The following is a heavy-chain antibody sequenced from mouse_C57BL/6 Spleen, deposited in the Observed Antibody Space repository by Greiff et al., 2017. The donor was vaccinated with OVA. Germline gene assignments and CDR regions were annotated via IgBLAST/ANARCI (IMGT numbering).Heavy chain of an antibody. CDR2: ISYDGSN. J-gene: IGHJ2*01. CDR3: ARGEVYYSNFYFDY. Sequence: DVQLQESGPGLVKPSQSLSLTCSVTGYSITSGYYWNWIRQFPGNKLEWMGYISYDGSNNYNPSLKNRISITRDTSKNQFFLKLNSVTTEDTATYYCARGEVYYSNFYFDYWGQGTTLTVSS. V-gene: IGHV3-6*01. D-gene: IGHD2-5*01. CDR1: GYSITSGYY.